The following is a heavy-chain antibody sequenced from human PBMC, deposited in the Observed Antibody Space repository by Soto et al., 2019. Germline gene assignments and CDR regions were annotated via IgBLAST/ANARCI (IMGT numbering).Heavy chain of an antibody. CDR3: ARVGGTLDAFDI. D-gene: IGHD1-26*01. Sequence: VQLVHSGVEVKKPGASVKVSCKASGYTFINYGISWVRQAPGQGLEWMGWTSARNGNTKYAQKLQGRVTMTTDTSTSTAYMELRSLRSDDTALYYCARVGGTLDAFDIWGQGTMVTVSS. V-gene: IGHV1-18*01. CDR2: TSARNGNT. CDR1: GYTFINYG. J-gene: IGHJ3*02.